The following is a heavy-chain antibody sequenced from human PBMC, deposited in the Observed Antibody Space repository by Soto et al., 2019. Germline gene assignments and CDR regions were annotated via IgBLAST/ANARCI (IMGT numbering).Heavy chain of an antibody. D-gene: IGHD3-10*01. V-gene: IGHV3-11*01. CDR2: ISSSGSTI. Sequence: GGSMGLACAASGVPFRDYDVSGIRPATGKGLEWVSYISSSGSTIYYADSVKGRFTISRDNAKNSLYLQMNSLRAEDTAVYYCARRRSFIALDIWGQGTMVTVSS. J-gene: IGHJ3*02. CDR3: ARRRSFIALDI. CDR1: GVPFRDYD.